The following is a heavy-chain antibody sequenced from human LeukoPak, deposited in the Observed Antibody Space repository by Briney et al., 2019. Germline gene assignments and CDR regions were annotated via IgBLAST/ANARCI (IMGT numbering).Heavy chain of an antibody. CDR3: TTEQWLDLLPFDY. J-gene: IGHJ4*02. D-gene: IGHD6-19*01. CDR1: GIIITSYW. Sequence: GGSLRLSCAASGIIITSYWMSWVRQTPGKGLEWVANIKQDGSEKNYVDSVKGRFTIFRDNARNSLYLQMNSLKTEDTAVYYCTTEQWLDLLPFDYWGQGTLVTVSS. CDR2: IKQDGSEK. V-gene: IGHV3-7*03.